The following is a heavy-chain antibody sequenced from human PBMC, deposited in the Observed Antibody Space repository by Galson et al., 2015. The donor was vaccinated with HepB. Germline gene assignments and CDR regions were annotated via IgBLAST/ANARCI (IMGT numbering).Heavy chain of an antibody. D-gene: IGHD3-22*01. CDR1: GFTVSSNY. V-gene: IGHV3-53*01. CDR2: IYSGGST. J-gene: IGHJ4*02. CDR3: ARESISSGYLGFDY. Sequence: SLRLSCAASGFTVSSNYMSWVRQAPGRGLEWVSVIYSGGSTYYADSVKGRFTISRDNSKNTLYLQMNSLRAEDTAVYYCARESISSGYLGFDYWGQGTLVTVSS.